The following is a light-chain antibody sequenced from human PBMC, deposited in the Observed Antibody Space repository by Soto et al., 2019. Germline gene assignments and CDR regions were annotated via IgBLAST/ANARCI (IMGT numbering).Light chain of an antibody. CDR1: QSIGRN. Sequence: DIQMTQPPASLSASVGDRVTISCRASQSIGRNLNWYQQKPGKAPKLLIFTSSSLQSGVPSRFSGSGSGTEFTLTISSLQPEDFATDDCQQLNSYPLFGGGTKVDIK. V-gene: IGKV1-17*01. CDR2: TSS. CDR3: QQLNSYPL. J-gene: IGKJ4*02.